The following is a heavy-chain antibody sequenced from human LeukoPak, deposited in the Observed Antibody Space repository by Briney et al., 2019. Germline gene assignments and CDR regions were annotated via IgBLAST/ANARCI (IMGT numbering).Heavy chain of an antibody. CDR3: ARPSYYYDSSGYYPRRWWFDP. CDR2: INHSGST. J-gene: IGHJ5*02. D-gene: IGHD3-22*01. Sequence: SETLSLTCAVYGGSFSGYYWSWIRQPPGKGLEWIGEINHSGSTNYNPSLKSRVTISVDTSKNQFSLKLSSVTAADTAVYYCARPSYYYDSSGYYPRRWWFDPWGQGTLVTVSS. V-gene: IGHV4-34*01. CDR1: GGSFSGYY.